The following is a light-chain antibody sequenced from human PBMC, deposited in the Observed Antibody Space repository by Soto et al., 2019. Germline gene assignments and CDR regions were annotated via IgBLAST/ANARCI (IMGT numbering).Light chain of an antibody. CDR2: GTT. V-gene: IGKV3D-20*02. CDR1: HIVDSRY. CDR3: QQRSNLPLT. J-gene: IGKJ4*01. Sequence: EVVITQSPATLSVSTGERATLSCRVSHIVDSRYLAWYQQKLGQAPRLLIYGTTNRATGIPDRFSGSGSGTDFTLTISSLEPEDFAVYYCQQRSNLPLTFGGGTKVDIK.